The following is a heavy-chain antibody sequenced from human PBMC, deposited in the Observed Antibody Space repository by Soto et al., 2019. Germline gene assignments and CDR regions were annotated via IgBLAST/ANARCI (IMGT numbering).Heavy chain of an antibody. CDR1: GFTFSSYG. J-gene: IGHJ4*02. CDR2: ISYDGSNK. D-gene: IGHD2-15*01. V-gene: IGHV3-30*18. CDR3: AKDIVVVVAADYFDY. Sequence: GGSLRLSCAASGFTFSSYGMHWVRQAPGKGLEWVAVISYDGSNKYYADSVKGRFTISRDNSKNTLYLQMNSLRAEDTAVYYCAKDIVVVVAADYFDYWGQGTLVTVSS.